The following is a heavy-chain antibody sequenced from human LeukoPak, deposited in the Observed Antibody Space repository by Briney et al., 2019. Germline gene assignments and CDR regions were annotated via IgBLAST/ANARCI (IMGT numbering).Heavy chain of an antibody. CDR1: GGSISSGGYY. D-gene: IGHD3-16*01. CDR2: IYYSGIT. J-gene: IGHJ3*02. CDR3: AREDLGDQKGIDAFDI. Sequence: SETLSLTCTVSGGSISSGGYYWSWLRQHPGEGLEWIGYIYYSGITYYNPSLKIRVTISVDTSMNQFSLKLSSVTAADTAVYYCAREDLGDQKGIDAFDIWGQGTMVTVSS. V-gene: IGHV4-31*03.